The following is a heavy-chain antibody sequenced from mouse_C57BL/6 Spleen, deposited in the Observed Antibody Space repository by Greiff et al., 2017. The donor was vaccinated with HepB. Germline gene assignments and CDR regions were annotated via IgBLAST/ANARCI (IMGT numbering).Heavy chain of an antibody. D-gene: IGHD2-2*01. Sequence: VQLQQSGPELVKPGASVKISCKASGYTFTDYYMNWVKQSHGKSLEWIGDINPNNGGTSYNQKFKGKATLTVDKSSSTAYMELRSLTSEDSAVYYCAREGGGYPFDYWGQGTTLTVSS. CDR2: INPNNGGT. CDR3: AREGGGYPFDY. J-gene: IGHJ2*01. V-gene: IGHV1-26*01. CDR1: GYTFTDYY.